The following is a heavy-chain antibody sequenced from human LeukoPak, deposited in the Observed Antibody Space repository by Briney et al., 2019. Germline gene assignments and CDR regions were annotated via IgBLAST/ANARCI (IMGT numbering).Heavy chain of an antibody. CDR1: GFTFSRYA. CDR3: ARTARDDAYYDFWSGFHAFDI. Sequence: GGSLRLSCVASGFTFSRYAMNWVRQAPGKGLEWISYISASSGAIYYADSVKGRFTISRDNAKNSLYLQMNSLRAEDTAVYYCARTARDDAYYDFWSGFHAFDIWGQGTMVTVSS. J-gene: IGHJ3*02. V-gene: IGHV3-48*01. D-gene: IGHD3-3*01. CDR2: ISASSGAI.